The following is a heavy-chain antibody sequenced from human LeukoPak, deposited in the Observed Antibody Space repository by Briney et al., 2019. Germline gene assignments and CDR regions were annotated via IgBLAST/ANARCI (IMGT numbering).Heavy chain of an antibody. Sequence: GGSLRLSCAASGFTFSSYAMSWVRQAPGKGLEWVSAISGSGGSTYYADSVKGRFTISRDNSKNTLYLQMNSLRAGDTAVYYCARDLGTMVRGVIIPYGMDVWGQGTTVTVSS. CDR2: ISGSGGST. D-gene: IGHD3-10*01. J-gene: IGHJ6*02. CDR1: GFTFSSYA. V-gene: IGHV3-23*01. CDR3: ARDLGTMVRGVIIPYGMDV.